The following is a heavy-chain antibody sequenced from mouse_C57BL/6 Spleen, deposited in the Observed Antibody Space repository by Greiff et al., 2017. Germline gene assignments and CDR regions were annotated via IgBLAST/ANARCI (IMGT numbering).Heavy chain of an antibody. CDR1: GFNIKDYY. CDR2: IDPEDGDP. J-gene: IGHJ3*01. V-gene: IGHV14-1*01. D-gene: IGHD2-4*01. Sequence: EVKLVESGAELVRPGASVKLSCTASGFNIKDYYMHWVKQRPEQGLEWIGRIDPEDGDPAYAPKFQGKATMTADTSSNTTYLQLSSLTSEDTAVYYCTAYDYDGSFAYWGQGTLVTVSA. CDR3: TAYDYDGSFAY.